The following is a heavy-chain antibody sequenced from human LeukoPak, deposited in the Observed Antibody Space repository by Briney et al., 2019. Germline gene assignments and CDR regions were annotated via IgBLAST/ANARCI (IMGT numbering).Heavy chain of an antibody. J-gene: IGHJ6*03. CDR1: GYTFTSYG. Sequence: GASVKVSCKASGYTFTSYGISWVRQAPGQGLEWMGWISAYNGNTNYAQKLQGRVTMTTDTSTSTAYMELRSLRSDDTAVYYCARVGVQLWLYYYYYMDVWGKGTTVTVSS. V-gene: IGHV1-18*01. CDR3: ARVGVQLWLYYYYYMDV. D-gene: IGHD5-18*01. CDR2: ISAYNGNT.